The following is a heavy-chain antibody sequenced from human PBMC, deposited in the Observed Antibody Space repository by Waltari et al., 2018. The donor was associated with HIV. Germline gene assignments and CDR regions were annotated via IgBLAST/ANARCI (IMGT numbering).Heavy chain of an antibody. CDR3: AGVEYSTSGPGY. CDR2: IYYTGNT. Sequence: QVQLQESGPGLVKPSETLSLPCTVSVGSISSYFWSWIRQPPGKGLEWIGYIYYTGNTNYNPSLKSRVTISVDTSKNQFSLKLTSLTAADTAVYYCAGVEYSTSGPGYWGQGTLVTVSS. V-gene: IGHV4-59*01. J-gene: IGHJ4*02. CDR1: VGSISSYF. D-gene: IGHD6-6*01.